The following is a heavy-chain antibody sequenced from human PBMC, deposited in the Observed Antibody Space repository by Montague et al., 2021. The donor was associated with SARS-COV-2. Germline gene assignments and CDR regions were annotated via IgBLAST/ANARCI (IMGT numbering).Heavy chain of an antibody. CDR3: ARGDNYDNYYYGMDV. D-gene: IGHD3-9*01. Sequence: SLRLSCSASGFTVSSNYMSWVRQAPGKGLEWVSVIYSGGSTYYADSVKGRFTISRDNSKNTLYLQMNSLRAEDTAVYYCARGDNYDNYYYGMDVWGQGTTVTVPS. V-gene: IGHV3-53*01. J-gene: IGHJ6*02. CDR1: GFTVSSNY. CDR2: IYSGGST.